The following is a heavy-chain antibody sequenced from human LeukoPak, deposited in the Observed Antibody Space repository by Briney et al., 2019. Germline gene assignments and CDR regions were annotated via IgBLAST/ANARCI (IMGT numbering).Heavy chain of an antibody. Sequence: PSETLSLTCTVSGGSISSYYWSWIRQPPGKGLEWIGEINHSGSANYNPSLKSRVTISVDTSKNQFSLKLSSVTAADTAVYYCARGRVARYYDSSGYYYFDYWGQGTLVTVSS. CDR2: INHSGSA. V-gene: IGHV4-34*01. D-gene: IGHD3-22*01. CDR3: ARGRVARYYDSSGYYYFDY. J-gene: IGHJ4*02. CDR1: GGSISSYY.